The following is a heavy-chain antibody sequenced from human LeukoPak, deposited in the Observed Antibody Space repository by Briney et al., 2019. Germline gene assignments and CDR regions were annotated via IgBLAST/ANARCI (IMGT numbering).Heavy chain of an antibody. D-gene: IGHD6-19*01. Sequence: GGSLRLSCAASGFTFSSYWMHWVRQAPGKGLVWVSRINSDGSSTSYADSVKGRFTISRDNAKNTLYLQMNSLRAEDTAVYYCARVGGSGWYLKYYYYGMDVWGQGTTVTVSS. CDR2: INSDGSST. J-gene: IGHJ6*02. CDR3: ARVGGSGWYLKYYYYGMDV. V-gene: IGHV3-74*01. CDR1: GFTFSSYW.